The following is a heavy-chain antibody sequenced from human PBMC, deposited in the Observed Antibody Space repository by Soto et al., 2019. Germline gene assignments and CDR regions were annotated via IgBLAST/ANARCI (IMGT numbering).Heavy chain of an antibody. CDR2: TYYSGST. Sequence: QVQLQESGPGLVKPSQTLSLTCTVSGGSISSGGYYWSWIRQHPGKGLEWIGYTYYSGSTYYNPSLKGRVTISVDTSKNQFSLKLSSVTAADTAVYYCARDSVMQGITGIPPHWGQGTLVTVSS. CDR1: GGSISSGGYY. CDR3: ARDSVMQGITGIPPH. J-gene: IGHJ4*02. V-gene: IGHV4-31*03. D-gene: IGHD1-20*01.